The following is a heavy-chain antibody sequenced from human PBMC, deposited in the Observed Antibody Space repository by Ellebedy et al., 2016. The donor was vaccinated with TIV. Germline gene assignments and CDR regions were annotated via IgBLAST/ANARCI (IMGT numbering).Heavy chain of an antibody. D-gene: IGHD6-6*01. CDR2: ISAYNGNT. Sequence: ASVKVSXKASGGTFSSYAISWVRQAPGQGLEWMGWISAYNGNTNYAQKLQGRVTMTTDTSTSTAYMELRSLRSDDTAVYYCARASIPIYYYYGMDVWGQGTTVTVSS. V-gene: IGHV1-18*01. CDR3: ARASIPIYYYYGMDV. J-gene: IGHJ6*02. CDR1: GGTFSSYA.